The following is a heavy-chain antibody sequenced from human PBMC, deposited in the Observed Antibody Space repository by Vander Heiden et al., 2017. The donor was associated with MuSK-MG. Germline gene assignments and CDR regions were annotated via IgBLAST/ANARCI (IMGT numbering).Heavy chain of an antibody. CDR2: ISGNGGST. J-gene: IGHJ6*02. V-gene: IGHV3-23*01. CDR1: GFTFRSYA. D-gene: IGHD6-13*01. CDR3: AKARGIAAAGHSYGLDV. Sequence: EVQLLESGGGLVQPGGSLRLSCAASGFTFRSYAMSWVRQAPGKGLEWVSAISGNGGSTHYADSVEGRFTISRDSSKNTLYLQMNSLRVEDTAVYYCAKARGIAAAGHSYGLDVWGQGTTVTVSS.